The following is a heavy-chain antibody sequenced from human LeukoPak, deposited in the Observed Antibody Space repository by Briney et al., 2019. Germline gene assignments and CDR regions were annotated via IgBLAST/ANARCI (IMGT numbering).Heavy chain of an antibody. D-gene: IGHD3-16*02. J-gene: IGHJ4*02. CDR1: GFTFDDYA. Sequence: GGSLRLPCAASGFTFDDYAMHWVRQAPGKGLEWVSGISWNSGNIGYADSVKGRFTISRDNAKNSLYLQMNSLRAEDTAVYFCASWNVWGSFRDYWGQGTLVTVSS. CDR3: ASWNVWGSFRDY. V-gene: IGHV3-9*01. CDR2: ISWNSGNI.